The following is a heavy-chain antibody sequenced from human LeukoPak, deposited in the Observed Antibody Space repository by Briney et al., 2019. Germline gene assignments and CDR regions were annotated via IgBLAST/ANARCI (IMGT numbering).Heavy chain of an antibody. Sequence: TGGSLRLSCAASGFNFSTYIISWVRQAPGKGLEWVSSISNSGGSTYLADSVKGRFIISRDNSKNTLYMQMNSLRAEDTAVYYCAKEGGWLKSYFDYWGQGTLVTVSS. CDR3: AKEGGWLKSYFDY. CDR1: GFNFSTYI. D-gene: IGHD5-24*01. CDR2: ISNSGGST. J-gene: IGHJ4*02. V-gene: IGHV3-23*01.